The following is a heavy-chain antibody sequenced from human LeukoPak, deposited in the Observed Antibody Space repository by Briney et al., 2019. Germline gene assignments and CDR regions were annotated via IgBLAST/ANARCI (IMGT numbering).Heavy chain of an antibody. J-gene: IGHJ4*02. CDR3: ARVPIIRGVIED. CDR2: IYDSGST. Sequence: PSETLSLTCTVSGVSISRGGDYWSWIRQHPGEGLEWIGYIYDSGSTYYNPSLKSRVTISADTSKNQFSLKLSSVTAADTAVFYCARVPIIRGVIEDWGQGTLVSVSS. D-gene: IGHD3-10*01. CDR1: GVSISRGGDY. V-gene: IGHV4-31*03.